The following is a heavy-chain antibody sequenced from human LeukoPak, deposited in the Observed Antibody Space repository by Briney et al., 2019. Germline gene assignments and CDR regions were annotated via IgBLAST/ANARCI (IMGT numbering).Heavy chain of an antibody. V-gene: IGHV7-4-1*02. CDR2: INTNTGNP. Sequence: GASVKVSCKASGYTFTSYAMNWVRQAPGQGLEWMGWINTNTGNPTYAQGFTGRFVFSLDTSVSTAYLQISSLKAEDTAVYYCARDDGNGYNYFRRDSETGHFDYWGQGTLVTVSS. D-gene: IGHD5-24*01. J-gene: IGHJ4*02. CDR3: ARDDGNGYNYFRRDSETGHFDY. CDR1: GYTFTSYA.